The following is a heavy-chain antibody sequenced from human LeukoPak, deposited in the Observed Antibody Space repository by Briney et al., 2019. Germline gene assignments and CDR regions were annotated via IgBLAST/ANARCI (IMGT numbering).Heavy chain of an antibody. V-gene: IGHV1-69*04. CDR2: IIPILGIA. Sequence: GSSVKVSCKASGGTFSSYAISWVRQAPGQGHEWMGRIIPILGIANYAQKFQGRVTITADKSTSTAYMELSSLRSEDTAVYYCAEGEYQLLFNYWGQGTLVTVSS. CDR1: GGTFSSYA. J-gene: IGHJ4*02. D-gene: IGHD2-2*01. CDR3: AEGEYQLLFNY.